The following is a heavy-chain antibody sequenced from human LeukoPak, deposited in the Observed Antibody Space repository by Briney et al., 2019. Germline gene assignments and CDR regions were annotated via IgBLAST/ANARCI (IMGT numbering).Heavy chain of an antibody. Sequence: GASVKVSCKASGYTFTSYGISWVRQAPGQGLEWMGWISAYNGNTNYAQKLQGRVTMTTDTSTSTAYMELRSLRSDDTAVYYCARVGGDDFWSGDDGLGFYYYGMDVWGQGTTVTVSS. V-gene: IGHV1-18*01. CDR3: ARVGGDDFWSGDDGLGFYYYGMDV. J-gene: IGHJ6*02. D-gene: IGHD3-3*01. CDR2: ISAYNGNT. CDR1: GYTFTSYG.